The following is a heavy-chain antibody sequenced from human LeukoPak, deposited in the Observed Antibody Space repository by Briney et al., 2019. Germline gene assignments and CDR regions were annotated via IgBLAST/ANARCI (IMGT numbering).Heavy chain of an antibody. CDR1: GSTFTASY. CDR2: INPNSGGT. J-gene: IGHJ4*02. V-gene: IGHV1-2*02. Sequence: ASVKVSCKASGSTFTASYMNWVRQAPGQGLEWMGWINPNSGGTNYAQKFQGRVTMTRDTSISTAYMELSRLKSDDTAVYYCARARTWDCWGQGTLVTVSS. CDR3: ARARTWDC. D-gene: IGHD2-8*01.